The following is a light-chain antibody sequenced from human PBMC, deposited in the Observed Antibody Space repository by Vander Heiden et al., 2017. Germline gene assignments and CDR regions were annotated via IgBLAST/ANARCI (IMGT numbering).Light chain of an antibody. CDR1: KSISSY. J-gene: IGKJ2*01. Sequence: DIQMTQSPSFLSASVGDRVTITCRASKSISSYLNWYQQKPGKAPKLLINAASSLQSGVPSRFSGSGSGKDFTLTISRLQPEDFATYYCKQSDSTPHTFGQGTKLEIK. CDR2: AAS. CDR3: KQSDSTPHT. V-gene: IGKV1-39*01.